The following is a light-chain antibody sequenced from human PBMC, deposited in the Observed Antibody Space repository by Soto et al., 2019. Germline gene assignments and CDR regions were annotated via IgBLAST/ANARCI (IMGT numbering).Light chain of an antibody. V-gene: IGKV3-20*01. CDR2: AAS. CDR1: QSVTSNY. J-gene: IGKJ1*01. Sequence: EVVLTQSPGTVSLSPGERATLSSRASQSVTSNYLAWYQQKPGQAPRLLIYAASSRATGNPDRFSGSGSGTDFTLSISRLEPEDFAVYYCQQYGSSVTWTFGQGTKVEIK. CDR3: QQYGSSVTWT.